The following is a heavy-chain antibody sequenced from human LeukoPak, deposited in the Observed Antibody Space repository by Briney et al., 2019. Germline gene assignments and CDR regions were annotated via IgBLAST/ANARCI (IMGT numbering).Heavy chain of an antibody. D-gene: IGHD6-19*01. CDR3: AKGLSRIAVADTSIVH. Sequence: GGSLRLSCAASGFTFSTYAMSWVRQAPGKGLEWVSAITGSGGSTYYADSVKGRFTISRDNSKNTLYLQMSSLRAEDTAVYYCAKGLSRIAVADTSIVHWGQGTLVTVSS. V-gene: IGHV3-23*01. CDR2: ITGSGGST. J-gene: IGHJ4*02. CDR1: GFTFSTYA.